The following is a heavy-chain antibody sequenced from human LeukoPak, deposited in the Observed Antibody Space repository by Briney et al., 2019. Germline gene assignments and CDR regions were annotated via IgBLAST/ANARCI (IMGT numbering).Heavy chain of an antibody. J-gene: IGHJ4*02. CDR2: ISGSGGST. CDR1: GFTFSGYA. CDR3: AKGYNSGWYYFDY. Sequence: PGGSLRLSCAASGFTFSGYAMSWVRQAPGKGLEWVSTISGSGGSTYYADSVKGRFTISRDNSKSALYLQMNSLRAEDTAVYHCAKGYNSGWYYFDYCGQGTLVTVSS. D-gene: IGHD6-19*01. V-gene: IGHV3-23*01.